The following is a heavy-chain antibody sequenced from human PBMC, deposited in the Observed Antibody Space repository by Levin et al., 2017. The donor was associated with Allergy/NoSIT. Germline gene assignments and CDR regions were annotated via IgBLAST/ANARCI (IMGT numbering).Heavy chain of an antibody. CDR3: ARGGYYGKPPPLDDY. Sequence: PGESLKISCAASGFTFSSYGMHWVRQAPGKGLEWVAVIWYDGSNKYYADSVKGRFTISRDNSKNTLYLQMNSLRAEDTAVYYCARGGYYGKPPPLDDYWGQGTLVTVSS. V-gene: IGHV3-33*01. CDR1: GFTFSSYG. D-gene: IGHD3-22*01. CDR2: IWYDGSNK. J-gene: IGHJ4*02.